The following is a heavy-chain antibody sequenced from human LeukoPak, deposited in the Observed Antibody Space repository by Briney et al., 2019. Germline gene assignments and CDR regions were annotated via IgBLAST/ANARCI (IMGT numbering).Heavy chain of an antibody. D-gene: IGHD5-18*01. CDR2: INHSGST. Sequence: SETLSLTCAVYGGSFSGYYWCWIRQPPGKGLEWIGEINHSGSTNYNPPLKSRVTISVDTSKNQFSLKLSSVTAADTAVYYCARGPYSYGYTGWYFDLWGRGTLVTVSS. V-gene: IGHV4-34*01. CDR1: GGSFSGYY. J-gene: IGHJ2*01. CDR3: ARGPYSYGYTGWYFDL.